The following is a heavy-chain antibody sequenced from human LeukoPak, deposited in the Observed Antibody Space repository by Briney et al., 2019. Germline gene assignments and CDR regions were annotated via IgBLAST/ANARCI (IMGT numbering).Heavy chain of an antibody. J-gene: IGHJ4*02. CDR2: IYYSGST. CDR1: GGSISSGVYY. Sequence: SETLPLTCTVSGGSISSGVYYWSWIRQHPGKGLEWIGYIYYSGSTYYNPSLKSRVTISVDTSKNQFSLKLSSVTAADTAIYYCARVTYGDYVADYWGQGTLVTVSS. CDR3: ARVTYGDYVADY. D-gene: IGHD4-17*01. V-gene: IGHV4-31*03.